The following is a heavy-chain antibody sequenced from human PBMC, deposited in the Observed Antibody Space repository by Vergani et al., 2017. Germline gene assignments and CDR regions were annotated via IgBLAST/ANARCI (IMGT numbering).Heavy chain of an antibody. CDR3: ARDQSEVTIFGVVICYFDY. CDR2: TYYRSKWYN. D-gene: IGHD3-3*01. CDR1: GDSVSSNSAA. J-gene: IGHJ4*02. Sequence: QVQLQQSGPGLVKPSQTLSLTCAISGDSVSSNSAAWNWIRQSPSRGLEWLGRTYYRSKWYNDYAVSVKSRITINPDTSKNQFSLQLNSVTPEDTAVYYCARDQSEVTIFGVVICYFDYWGQGTLVTVSS. V-gene: IGHV6-1*01.